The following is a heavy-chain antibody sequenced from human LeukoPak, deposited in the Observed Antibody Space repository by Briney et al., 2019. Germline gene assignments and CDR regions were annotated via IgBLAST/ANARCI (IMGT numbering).Heavy chain of an antibody. CDR2: IRCDGSNK. Sequence: GGSLRLSCAASGFTFSSYGMHWVRQAPGKGLEWVAFIRCDGSNKYYADYVKGRFTIYRDNSTHTLYLQMNSLRAEDTAVYYCAKGPAMIDSWGQGTLVTVSS. CDR3: AKGPAMIDS. V-gene: IGHV3-30*02. D-gene: IGHD3-22*01. CDR1: GFTFSSYG. J-gene: IGHJ4*02.